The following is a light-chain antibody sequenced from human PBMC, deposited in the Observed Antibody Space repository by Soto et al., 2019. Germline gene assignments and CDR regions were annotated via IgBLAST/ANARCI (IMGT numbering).Light chain of an antibody. CDR2: DAS. CDR3: QQRSNWPPH. CDR1: QSVSSY. Sequence: EIVLTQSPATLSLSPGERATLSCRASQSVSSYLAWYQQKPGQAPRLLIYDASNRATGIPARFSGSGSGTDFTLTISSLEPEDCAVYYCQQRSNWPPHFGQGTRLEIK. V-gene: IGKV3-11*01. J-gene: IGKJ5*01.